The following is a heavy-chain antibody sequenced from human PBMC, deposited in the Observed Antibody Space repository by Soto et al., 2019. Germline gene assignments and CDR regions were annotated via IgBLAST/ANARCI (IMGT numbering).Heavy chain of an antibody. CDR2: ISSSSSYI. D-gene: IGHD3-3*01. CDR3: ARDPPYEITIFGVVITYYYYGMDV. V-gene: IGHV3-21*01. Sequence: LXLSWAASRFTFSSYSMNSVRQAPWKGLEWVSSISSSSSYIYYADSVKGRFTISRDNAKNSLYLQMNSLRAEDTAVYYCARDPPYEITIFGVVITYYYYGMDVWGQGTTVTVSS. J-gene: IGHJ6*02. CDR1: RFTFSSYS.